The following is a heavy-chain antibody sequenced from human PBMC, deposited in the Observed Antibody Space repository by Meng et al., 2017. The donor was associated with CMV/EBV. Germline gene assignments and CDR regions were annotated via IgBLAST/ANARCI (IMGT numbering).Heavy chain of an antibody. CDR3: ARNYVPAAISGDAFDI. J-gene: IGHJ3*02. Sequence: GESLKISCAASGFTFSSSSMNWVRQAPGKGLEWVSSISSSSSYIYYADSVKGRFTISRDNAKNSLYLQMNSLRAEDTAVYYCARNYVPAAISGDAFDIWGQGTMVTVSS. V-gene: IGHV3-21*01. D-gene: IGHD2-2*01. CDR1: GFTFSSSS. CDR2: ISSSSSYI.